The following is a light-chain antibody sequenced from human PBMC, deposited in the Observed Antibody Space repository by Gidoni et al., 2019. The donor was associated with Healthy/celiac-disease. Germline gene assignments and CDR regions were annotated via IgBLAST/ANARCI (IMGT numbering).Light chain of an antibody. CDR2: AAS. CDR3: LQHNSYPWT. V-gene: IGKV1-17*01. Sequence: DIQMTQSPSSLSASVGDRVTITCRASQGIRTDLGWYQQKPGKAPKRLIYAASSLESGVPSRFSGSGSGTEFTLTISSLQPEDFATYYCLQHNSYPWTFGQGTKVEIK. CDR1: QGIRTD. J-gene: IGKJ1*01.